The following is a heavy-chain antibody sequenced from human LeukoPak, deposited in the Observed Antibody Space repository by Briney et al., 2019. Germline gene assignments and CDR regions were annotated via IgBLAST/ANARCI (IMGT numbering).Heavy chain of an antibody. CDR3: AREATGHYYYYYMDV. CDR1: GGSISSGSYY. D-gene: IGHD1-14*01. CDR2: IYTSGST. Sequence: PSQTLSPTCTVSGGSISSGSYYWSWIRQPAGKGLEWIGRIYTSGSTNYNPSLKSRVTISVDTSKNQFSLKLSSVTAADTAVYYCAREATGHYYYYYMDVWGKGTTVTISS. V-gene: IGHV4-61*02. J-gene: IGHJ6*03.